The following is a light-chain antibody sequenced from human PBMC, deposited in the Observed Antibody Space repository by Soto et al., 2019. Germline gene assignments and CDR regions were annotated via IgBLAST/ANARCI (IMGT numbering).Light chain of an antibody. CDR2: EVN. CDR1: SSDVGGYNY. CDR3: SSYTGSSTMV. J-gene: IGLJ2*01. V-gene: IGLV2-14*01. Sequence: QSALTQPASVSGSPGQSITISCTGTSSDVGGYNYVSWYQQHPAKAPKLMIYEVNNRPSGISNRFSGSKSGNTASLTISGLQAEDEADYYCSSYTGSSTMVFGGGTKLTVL.